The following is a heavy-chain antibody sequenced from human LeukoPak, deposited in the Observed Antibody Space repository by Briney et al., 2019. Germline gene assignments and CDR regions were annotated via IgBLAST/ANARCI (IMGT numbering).Heavy chain of an antibody. Sequence: PSETLSLTCTVSGVSISSYYWSWIRQPPGKGLEWIGYIYYSGSTNYNPSLKSRVTISVDTSKNQFSLKLSSVTAADTAVYYCASGRVLWFGSSDAFDIWGQGTMVTVSS. J-gene: IGHJ3*02. CDR1: GVSISSYY. CDR3: ASGRVLWFGSSDAFDI. V-gene: IGHV4-59*01. D-gene: IGHD3-10*01. CDR2: IYYSGST.